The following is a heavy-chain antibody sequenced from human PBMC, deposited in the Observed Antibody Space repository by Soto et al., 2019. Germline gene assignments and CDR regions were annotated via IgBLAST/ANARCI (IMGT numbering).Heavy chain of an antibody. CDR2: LCHDGTIV. CDR1: GFTFSSYS. V-gene: IGHV3-74*01. Sequence: GGSLRLSCAASGFTFSSYSMNWVRQAPGKGLVWLSRLCHDGTIVIYSDSVKGRFSISRDIAKNTLYLQMTSLRAEDAAIYYCGRTFRDGLLGLDPWGQGTLVTVSS. D-gene: IGHD3-16*01. CDR3: GRTFRDGLLGLDP. J-gene: IGHJ5*02.